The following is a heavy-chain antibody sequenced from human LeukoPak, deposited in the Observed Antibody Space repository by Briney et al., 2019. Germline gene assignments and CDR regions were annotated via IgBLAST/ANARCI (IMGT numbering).Heavy chain of an antibody. Sequence: ASVKVSCKASGYTFIGYYMHWVRQAPGQGLEWMGWISSNSDNTNYAQKLQGRVTMTTDTSTSTAYMELRSLRSDDTAVYYCARDWGSIKVITDYWGQGTLVTVSS. D-gene: IGHD3-16*02. CDR2: ISSNSDNT. V-gene: IGHV1-18*04. CDR1: GYTFIGYY. CDR3: ARDWGSIKVITDY. J-gene: IGHJ4*02.